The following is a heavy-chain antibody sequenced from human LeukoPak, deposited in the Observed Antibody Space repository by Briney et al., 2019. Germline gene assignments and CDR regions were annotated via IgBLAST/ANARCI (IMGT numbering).Heavy chain of an antibody. V-gene: IGHV3-21*01. J-gene: IGHJ4*02. Sequence: PGGSLRLSCAASGFTFSSYSMNWVRQAPGKGLEWVSSISRSSSHMYYADYADSVKGRFTISRDNAKNSLYLQMNSLRAEDTAVYYCAGGITAADPFGYWGQGTLVTVSS. CDR1: GFTFSSYS. CDR3: AGGITAADPFGY. CDR2: ISRSSSHMYYA. D-gene: IGHD6-13*01.